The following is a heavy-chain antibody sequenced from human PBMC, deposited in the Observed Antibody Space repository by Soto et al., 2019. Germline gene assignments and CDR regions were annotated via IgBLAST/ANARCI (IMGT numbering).Heavy chain of an antibody. CDR1: GFTFSNYA. CDR2: ISGSASST. D-gene: IGHD6-13*01. V-gene: IGHV3-23*01. Sequence: VQLLESGGGLVQPGGSLRLSCAASGFTFSNYAMSWVRQAPGKGLEWVSSISGSASSTYNADSVKGRFTISRDNSKNTLYLQMNSLRAEDTAVYYCAKGGLYISSSWFEGYWGQGTLVTVSS. J-gene: IGHJ4*02. CDR3: AKGGLYISSSWFEGY.